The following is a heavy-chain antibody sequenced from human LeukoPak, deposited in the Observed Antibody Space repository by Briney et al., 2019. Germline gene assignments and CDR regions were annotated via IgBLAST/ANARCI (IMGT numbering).Heavy chain of an antibody. Sequence: XIRQXXGXXXXWVSYISSSGSTIYYADSVKGRFTISRDNAKNSLYLQMNSLRAEDTAVYYCARGCDSSSWYCAFDIWGQGTMVTVSS. V-gene: IGHV3-11*01. CDR2: ISSSGSTI. CDR3: ARGCDSSSWYCAFDI. J-gene: IGHJ3*02. D-gene: IGHD6-13*01.